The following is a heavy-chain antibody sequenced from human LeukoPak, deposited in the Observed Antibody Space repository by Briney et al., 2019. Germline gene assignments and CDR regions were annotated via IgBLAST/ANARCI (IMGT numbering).Heavy chain of an antibody. Sequence: SCKASGYTFPSYFMHWVRQAPGKGLEWVAVISYDGSNKYYADSVKGRFTISRDNSKNTLYLQMNSLRAEDTAVYYCARGLGDCSGGSCYGLFDYWGQGTLVTVSS. V-gene: IGHV3-30-3*01. J-gene: IGHJ4*02. CDR2: ISYDGSNK. D-gene: IGHD2-15*01. CDR3: ARGLGDCSGGSCYGLFDY. CDR1: GYTFPSYF.